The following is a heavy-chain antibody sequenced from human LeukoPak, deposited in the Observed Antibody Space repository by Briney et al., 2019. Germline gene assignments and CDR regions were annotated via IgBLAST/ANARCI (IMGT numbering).Heavy chain of an antibody. CDR3: ASDYFGSGTYYPYQYYGMDV. J-gene: IGHJ6*02. V-gene: IGHV3-23*01. CDR1: GLNFRAYG. D-gene: IGHD3-10*01. Sequence: GGSLRLSCAASGLNFRAYGMSWVRQAPGKGLEWVSTISGSGDSTYHADSVKGRFTISRDNSKNTLSLQMNSLRAEDTAVYFCASDYFGSGTYYPYQYYGMDVWGQGTTVTVSS. CDR2: ISGSGDST.